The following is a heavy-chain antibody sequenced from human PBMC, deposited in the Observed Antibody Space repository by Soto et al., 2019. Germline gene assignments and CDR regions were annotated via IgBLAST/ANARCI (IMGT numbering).Heavy chain of an antibody. CDR3: TTEGRD. Sequence: EVQLVESGGGLVKPGGSLTLSCAASALTLTNAWMSWVRQAPGKGLEWVGRIRSKSDGGTADYTAPVKGRFIISRDDSRNTVSLEMNSLKTEDKAVYYCTTEGRDWGQGTLVTVSS. J-gene: IGHJ4*02. CDR1: ALTLTNAW. V-gene: IGHV3-15*01. CDR2: IRSKSDGGTA.